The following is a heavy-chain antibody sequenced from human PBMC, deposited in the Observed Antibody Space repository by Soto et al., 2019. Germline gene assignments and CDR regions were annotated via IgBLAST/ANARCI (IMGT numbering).Heavy chain of an antibody. J-gene: IGHJ5*02. V-gene: IGHV4-61*01. Sequence: PSETLSLTCTVSGGSVSSGSYYWSWIRQPPGKGLEWIGYIYYSGSTNYNHSLKSRVTISVDTSKKQFSLKLSSVTAADTAVYYCAYFTRLNWFDPWGQGTLVTVSS. CDR3: AYFTRLNWFDP. CDR2: IYYSGST. D-gene: IGHD1-1*01. CDR1: GGSVSSGSYY.